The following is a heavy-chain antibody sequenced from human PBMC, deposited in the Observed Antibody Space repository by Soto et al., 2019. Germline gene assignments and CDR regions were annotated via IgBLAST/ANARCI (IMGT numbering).Heavy chain of an antibody. D-gene: IGHD3-3*01. CDR3: AHRVLRTVFGLVTTTESYFDF. Sequence: QITLNESGPTQVKPRQTLTLTCTFSGFSLTTSGVGVGWIRQSPGKPPEWLALIYWDDDKRYSPSLKSRLTITKDTSKNRVVLTMADLDPADTATYYCAHRVLRTVFGLVTTTESYFDFWGQGTPVAVSS. CDR2: IYWDDDK. CDR1: GFSLTTSGVG. V-gene: IGHV2-5*02. J-gene: IGHJ4*02.